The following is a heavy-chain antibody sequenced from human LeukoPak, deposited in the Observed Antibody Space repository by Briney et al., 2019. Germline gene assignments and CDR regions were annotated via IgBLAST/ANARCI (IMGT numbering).Heavy chain of an antibody. Sequence: PGGSLRLSCVASGFTFNTYGMNWVRLVPGKGLEWVAVIWYDGSNKYYADSVRGRFTISRDNSKNTLYLQVNSLRAEDTAVYYCAGVALYYYNYNLDVWGQGTTVTVSS. CDR2: IWYDGSNK. V-gene: IGHV3-33*01. CDR1: GFTFNTYG. J-gene: IGHJ6*02. CDR3: AGVALYYYNYNLDV. D-gene: IGHD2-15*01.